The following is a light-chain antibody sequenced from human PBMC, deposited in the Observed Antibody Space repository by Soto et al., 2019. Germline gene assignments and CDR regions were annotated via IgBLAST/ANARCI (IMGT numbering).Light chain of an antibody. V-gene: IGKV3-15*01. CDR3: QQRSSAIT. CDR1: QSISSD. J-gene: IGKJ5*01. CDR2: GAS. Sequence: EIGMTPSPATLYVSPCEEAALSCRASQSISSDVAWYQQKPGQAPRLLIYGASTTATGIPARFSGRGSGTDFTLTISSLEPEDFAVYYCQQRSSAITFGQGTRLENK.